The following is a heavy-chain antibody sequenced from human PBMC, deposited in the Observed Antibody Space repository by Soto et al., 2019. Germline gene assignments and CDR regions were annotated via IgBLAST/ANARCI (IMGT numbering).Heavy chain of an antibody. V-gene: IGHV3-30-3*01. CDR2: ISYDGSNK. CDR3: ARGYDFWSGYYYPYGMDV. D-gene: IGHD3-3*01. J-gene: IGHJ6*02. Sequence: GGSLRLSCAASGFTFSGYAMHWVRQAPGKGLEWVAVISYDGSNKYYADSVKGRFTISRDNAKNSLYLQMNSLRAEDTAVYYCARGYDFWSGYYYPYGMDVWGQGTTVTVSS. CDR1: GFTFSGYA.